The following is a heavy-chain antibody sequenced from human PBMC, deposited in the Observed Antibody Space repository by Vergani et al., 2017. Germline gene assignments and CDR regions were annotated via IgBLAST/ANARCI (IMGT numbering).Heavy chain of an antibody. CDR1: GFTFSSYG. CDR2: IWYDGSNK. V-gene: IGHV3-33*01. J-gene: IGHJ4*02. D-gene: IGHD6-19*01. CDR3: ARSYSSGTLDY. Sequence: QVQLVESGGGVVQPGRSLRLSCAASGFTFSSYGMHWVRQAPGKGLEWLAVIWYDGSNKYYADSVKGRFTISRDNSKNTLYLQMNSLRAEDTAVYYCARSYSSGTLDYWGQGTLVTVSS.